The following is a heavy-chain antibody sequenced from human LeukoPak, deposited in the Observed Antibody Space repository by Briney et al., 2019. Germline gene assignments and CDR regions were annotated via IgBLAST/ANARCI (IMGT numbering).Heavy chain of an antibody. J-gene: IGHJ3*02. Sequence: GGSLRLSCTASGFTFSDYGIHWVRQAPGKGLEWVTFISYDGSNKYYVDSVKGRFTISRDNSKNTLYLQMNSLRAEDTAVYYCASLSSNWGGHDAFDIWGQGTMVTVSS. CDR2: ISYDGSNK. CDR3: ASLSSNWGGHDAFDI. V-gene: IGHV3-30*03. D-gene: IGHD7-27*01. CDR1: GFTFSDYG.